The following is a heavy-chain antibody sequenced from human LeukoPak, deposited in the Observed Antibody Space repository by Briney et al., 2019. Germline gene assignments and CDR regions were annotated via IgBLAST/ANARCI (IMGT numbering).Heavy chain of an antibody. Sequence: GGSLRLSCAASGFAASSNYMSWVRQAPGKGLEWVSVIYSGGSTYYADSVKGRFTISRDNSKNTLYLQWNSMRAEDTAVYYCARDSGYCTNGVCWDAWFDPWGQGTLVTVSS. J-gene: IGHJ5*02. V-gene: IGHV3-66*01. D-gene: IGHD2-8*01. CDR2: IYSGGST. CDR3: ARDSGYCTNGVCWDAWFDP. CDR1: GFAASSNY.